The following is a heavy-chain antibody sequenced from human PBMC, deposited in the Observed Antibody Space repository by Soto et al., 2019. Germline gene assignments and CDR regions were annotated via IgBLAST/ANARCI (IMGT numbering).Heavy chain of an antibody. CDR3: AKDQGSGVVAANYFYGMDV. CDR1: GFTFSNYG. J-gene: IGHJ6*02. Sequence: QVQLVESGGGVVQPGRSLRLSCAASGFTFSNYGMHWVRQAPGKGLEWVAVMSYDGSNKYHADSVKGRFTISRDNPKNTLFLQMNSLRAEDTAVYYCAKDQGSGVVAANYFYGMDVWGQGTKVTVSS. CDR2: MSYDGSNK. V-gene: IGHV3-30*18. D-gene: IGHD2-15*01.